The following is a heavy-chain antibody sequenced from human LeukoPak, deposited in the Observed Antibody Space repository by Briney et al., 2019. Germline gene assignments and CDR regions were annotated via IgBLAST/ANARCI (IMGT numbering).Heavy chain of an antibody. CDR1: GYTFTGYY. Sequence: ASVNVSCKASGYTFTGYYMHWVRQAAGQGLERMGWINPNSGGTNYAQKFQGRVTMTRDTSISTAYMELSRLRSDDTAVYYCARGFDYDILTGYSGFDYWGQGTLVTVSS. CDR2: INPNSGGT. V-gene: IGHV1-2*02. D-gene: IGHD3-9*01. J-gene: IGHJ4*02. CDR3: ARGFDYDILTGYSGFDY.